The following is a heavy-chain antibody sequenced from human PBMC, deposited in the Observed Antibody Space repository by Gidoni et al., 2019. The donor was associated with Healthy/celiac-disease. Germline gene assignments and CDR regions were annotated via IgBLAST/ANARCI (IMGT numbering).Heavy chain of an antibody. CDR1: GFTFSSYS. D-gene: IGHD3-3*01. V-gene: IGHV3-21*01. J-gene: IGHJ5*02. CDR3: ARGYDFWSGYYTGWFDP. CDR2: ISSRSSYI. Sequence: EVQLVESGGGLVKPGGSLRLSGAASGFTFSSYSMNWVRQAPGKGLEWFSSISSRSSYIYYADSVKGRFTISRDNAKNSLYLQMNSLRAEDTAVYYCARGYDFWSGYYTGWFDPWGQGTLVTVSS.